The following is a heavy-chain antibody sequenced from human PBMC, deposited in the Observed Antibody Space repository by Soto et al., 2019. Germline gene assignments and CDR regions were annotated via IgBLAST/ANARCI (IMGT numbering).Heavy chain of an antibody. CDR2: IYYSGST. V-gene: IGHV4-61*01. D-gene: IGHD1-26*01. J-gene: IGHJ6*02. CDR1: GGSVSSGSYY. CDR3: ARGLIVGATDYYYYGMDV. Sequence: PSETLSLTCTVSGGSVSSGSYYWSWIRQPPGKGLEWIGYIYYSGSTNYNPSLKSRVTISVDTSKNQFSLKLSSVTAADTAVYYCARGLIVGATDYYYYGMDVWGQGTTVTVSS.